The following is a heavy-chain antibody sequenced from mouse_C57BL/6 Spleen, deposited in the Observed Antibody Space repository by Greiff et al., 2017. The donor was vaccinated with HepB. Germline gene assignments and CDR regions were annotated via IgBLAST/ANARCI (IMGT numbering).Heavy chain of an antibody. CDR2: INPGSGGT. D-gene: IGHD2-2*01. CDR3: AGSGNGYDGAGAMDY. CDR1: GYAFTNYL. Sequence: VQLQQSGAELVRPGTSVKVSCKASGYAFTNYLIEWVKQRPGQGLEWIGVINPGSGGTNYNEKFKGKATLTADKSSSTAYMQLSSLTSEDSAVYFCAGSGNGYDGAGAMDYWGQGTSVTVSS. V-gene: IGHV1-54*01. J-gene: IGHJ4*01.